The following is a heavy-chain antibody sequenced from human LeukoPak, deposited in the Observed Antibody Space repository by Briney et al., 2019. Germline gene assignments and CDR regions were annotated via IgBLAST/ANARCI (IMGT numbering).Heavy chain of an antibody. D-gene: IGHD3-22*01. V-gene: IGHV4-30-4*01. CDR2: IYYSGST. Sequence: SETLSLTCTVSGGSISSGDYYWSWIRQPPGKGLEWIGCIYYSGSTYYNPSLKSRVTISVDTSKNQFSLKLSSVTAADTAVYYCASLSGYYYFLWGQGTLVTVSS. CDR1: GGSISSGDYY. CDR3: ASLSGYYYFL. J-gene: IGHJ1*01.